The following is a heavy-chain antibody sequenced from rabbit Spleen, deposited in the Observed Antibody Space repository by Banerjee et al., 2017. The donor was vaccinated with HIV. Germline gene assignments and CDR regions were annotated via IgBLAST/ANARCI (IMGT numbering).Heavy chain of an antibody. V-gene: IGHV1S7*01. CDR1: GFDFSTYY. CDR3: ARDGAGGSYFAL. D-gene: IGHD8-1*01. CDR2: IYVGGGNT. Sequence: HLKETGGGLVQPGGSLTLSCKASGFDFSTYYMNWVRQAPGKGLEWIGIIYVGGGNTDYASWVNGRFTISRENAQNTVFLQMTSLTAADTATYFCARDGAGGSYFALWGPGTLVTVS. J-gene: IGHJ6*01.